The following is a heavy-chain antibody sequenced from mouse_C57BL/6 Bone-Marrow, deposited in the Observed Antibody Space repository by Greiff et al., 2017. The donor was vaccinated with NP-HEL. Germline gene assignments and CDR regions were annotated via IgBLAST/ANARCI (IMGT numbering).Heavy chain of an antibody. CDR3: AKDPGPYYFDY. Sequence: VQLQESGAELARPGASVKLSCKASGYTFTSYGISWVKQRTGQGLEWIGEIYPRSGNTYYNEKFKGKATLTADKSSSTAYMELRSLTSEDSAVYFCAKDPGPYYFDYWGQGTTLTVSS. D-gene: IGHD3-1*01. CDR2: IYPRSGNT. V-gene: IGHV1-81*01. J-gene: IGHJ2*01. CDR1: GYTFTSYG.